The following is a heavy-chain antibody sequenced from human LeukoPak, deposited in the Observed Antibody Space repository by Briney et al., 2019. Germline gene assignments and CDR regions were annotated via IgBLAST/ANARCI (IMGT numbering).Heavy chain of an antibody. V-gene: IGHV5-51*01. Sequence: GESLTISCKASGYSFTNYWIAWVRQMPGRGLGWMGTIYPGDSDARYSPSFQGQVTLSADRSITTAYLQWPSLKASDTAMYYCARPYSTGINYAYDLWGQGTMVIVSS. CDR3: ARPYSTGINYAYDL. CDR2: IYPGDSDA. J-gene: IGHJ3*01. CDR1: GYSFTNYW. D-gene: IGHD6-19*01.